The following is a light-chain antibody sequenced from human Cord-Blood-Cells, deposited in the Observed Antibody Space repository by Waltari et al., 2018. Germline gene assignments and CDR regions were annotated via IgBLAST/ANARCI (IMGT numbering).Light chain of an antibody. J-gene: IGKJ4*01. CDR2: AAS. Sequence: DTQMTQSPSSLSASVGDRVTITCRASQSLSSYLNWYQQKPGKAPKLLIYAASSLQSGVPSRFSGSGSGTDFTLTISSLQPEDFATYYCQQSYSTPLTFGGGTKVEIK. CDR3: QQSYSTPLT. CDR1: QSLSSY. V-gene: IGKV1-39*01.